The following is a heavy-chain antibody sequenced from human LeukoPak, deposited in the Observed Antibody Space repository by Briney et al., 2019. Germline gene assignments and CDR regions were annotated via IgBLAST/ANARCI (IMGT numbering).Heavy chain of an antibody. V-gene: IGHV3-23*01. D-gene: IGHD3-3*01. CDR1: GFTFRSYA. CDR2: ITGSGGAT. J-gene: IGHJ4*02. CDR3: AKPLYDLWSTYLFDY. Sequence: GGSLRLSCAASGFTFRSYAMSWVRQAPGKGLEWVSGITGSGGATYYADSVKGRFTISRDNSKNTLYLQVDTLRADDTAVYYCAKPLYDLWSTYLFDYWGQGTLVTVSS.